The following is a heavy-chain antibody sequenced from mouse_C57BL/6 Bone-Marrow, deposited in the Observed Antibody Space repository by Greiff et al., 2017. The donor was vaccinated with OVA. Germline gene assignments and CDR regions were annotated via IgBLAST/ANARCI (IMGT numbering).Heavy chain of an antibody. V-gene: IGHV1-59*01. CDR2: IDPSDSYT. CDR3: ARNLSFDY. J-gene: IGHJ2*01. Sequence: VQLQQPGAELVRPGTSVKLSCKASGYTFTSYWMHWVKQRPGQGLEWIGVIDPSDSYTNYNQKFKGKATLTVDTSSSTAYMQLSSLTSEDSAVYYCARNLSFDYWGQGTTLTVSS. CDR1: GYTFTSYW.